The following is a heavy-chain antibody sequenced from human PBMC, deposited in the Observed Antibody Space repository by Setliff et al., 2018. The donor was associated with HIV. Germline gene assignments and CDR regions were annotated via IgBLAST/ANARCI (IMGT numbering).Heavy chain of an antibody. Sequence: SETLFLTCIVSGYSVSSGYYWGWIRQPPGKGLQWIGAMYDSETTYYNPSLKSRVTISVDTSKNQFSLKLSSVTAADTAVYYCARGGLWGYSSSWYHYYYYMDVWGKGTTVTVSS. J-gene: IGHJ6*03. CDR1: GYSVSSGYY. D-gene: IGHD6-13*01. CDR3: ARGGLWGYSSSWYHYYYYMDV. V-gene: IGHV4-38-2*02. CDR2: MYDSETT.